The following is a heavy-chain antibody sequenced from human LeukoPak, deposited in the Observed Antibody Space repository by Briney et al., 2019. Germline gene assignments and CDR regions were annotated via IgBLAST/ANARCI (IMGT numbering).Heavy chain of an antibody. CDR1: GGSISSGDYY. D-gene: IGHD2/OR15-2a*01. CDR2: IYYSGST. J-gene: IGHJ3*02. V-gene: IGHV4-30-4*02. CDR3: ARDSSLLNDAFDI. Sequence: SETLSLTCTVSGGSISSGDYYWSWIRQPPGKGLEWIGYIYYSGSTYYNPSLKSRVTISVDTSKNQSSLKLSSVTAADTAVYYCARDSSLLNDAFDIWGQGTMVTVSS.